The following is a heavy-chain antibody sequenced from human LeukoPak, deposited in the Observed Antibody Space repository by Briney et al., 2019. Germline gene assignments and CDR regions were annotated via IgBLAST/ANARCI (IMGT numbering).Heavy chain of an antibody. J-gene: IGHJ4*02. Sequence: PGRSLRLSCAASGFTFSNYGMHWVRQAPGKGLEWVAVLSYDGSNEYYADSVKGRFAISRDNSKNTLYLQMNSLRAEDTAVYYCAKGGTMIVVVSLFDYWGQGTLVTVSS. CDR1: GFTFSNYG. CDR2: LSYDGSNE. V-gene: IGHV3-30*18. CDR3: AKGGTMIVVVSLFDY. D-gene: IGHD3-22*01.